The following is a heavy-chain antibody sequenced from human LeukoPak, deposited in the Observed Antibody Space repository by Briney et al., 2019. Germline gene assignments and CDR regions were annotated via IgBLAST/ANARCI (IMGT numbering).Heavy chain of an antibody. CDR1: GYTLTELS. Sequence: ASVKVSCKVSGYTLTELSMHWVRQAPGKGLEWMGGFDPEDGETIYGQKFQGRVTMTEDTSTDTAYMELSSLRSEDTAVYYCATDPGGYCSGGSCYLNDYWGQGTLVTVSS. J-gene: IGHJ4*02. V-gene: IGHV1-24*01. D-gene: IGHD2-15*01. CDR2: FDPEDGET. CDR3: ATDPGGYCSGGSCYLNDY.